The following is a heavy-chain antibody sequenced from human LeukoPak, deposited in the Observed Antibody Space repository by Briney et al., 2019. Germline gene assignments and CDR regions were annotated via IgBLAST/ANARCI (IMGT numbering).Heavy chain of an antibody. Sequence: SETLSPSCTVSGGSISSYYWSWIRQPPGKGLEWIGYIYYSGSAYYNPSLKSRVTISVDTSKNQFSLKLSSVTAADTAVYYCARVDSSGWYGWFDPWGQGTLVTVSS. V-gene: IGHV4-59*12. CDR3: ARVDSSGWYGWFDP. CDR2: IYYSGSA. J-gene: IGHJ5*02. D-gene: IGHD6-19*01. CDR1: GGSISSYY.